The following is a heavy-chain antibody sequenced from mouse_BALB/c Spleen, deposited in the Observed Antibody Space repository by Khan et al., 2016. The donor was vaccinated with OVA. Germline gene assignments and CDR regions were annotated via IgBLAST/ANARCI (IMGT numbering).Heavy chain of an antibody. Sequence: VQLKQSGAELVRPGALVKLSCKASGFNIKDYYLHWVKQRPEQGLEWIGWIDPENGETVYDPKFQDKASKTADTSSNTAYLQFSSLTSEDTAVYYCARSGYFAWFAYWGGGTLVTVSA. J-gene: IGHJ3*01. CDR3: ARSGYFAWFAY. V-gene: IGHV14-1*02. CDR1: GFNIKDYY. CDR2: IDPENGET.